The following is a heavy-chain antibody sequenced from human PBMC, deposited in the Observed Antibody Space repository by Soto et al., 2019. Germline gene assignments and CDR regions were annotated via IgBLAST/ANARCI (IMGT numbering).Heavy chain of an antibody. J-gene: IGHJ4*02. CDR3: AKTITFGGVIVSRPNFDY. CDR2: ISGSGGST. CDR1: GFTFSSYA. Sequence: GGSLRLSCAASGFTFSSYAMSWVRQAPGKGLEWVSAISGSGGSTYYADSVKGRFTISRDNSKNTLYLQMNSLRAEDTAVYYCAKTITFGGVIVSRPNFDYWGQGTLVTVSS. V-gene: IGHV3-23*01. D-gene: IGHD3-16*02.